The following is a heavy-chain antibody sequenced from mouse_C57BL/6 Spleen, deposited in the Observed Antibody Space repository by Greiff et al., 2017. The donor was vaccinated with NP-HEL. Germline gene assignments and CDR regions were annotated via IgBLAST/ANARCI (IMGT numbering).Heavy chain of an antibody. V-gene: IGHV1-82*01. CDR2: IYPGDGDT. CDR3: AGWNPWFAY. CDR1: GYAFSSSW. Sequence: VQLQESGPELVKPGASVKISCKASGYAFSSSWMNWVKQRPGKGLEWIGRIYPGDGDTNYNGKFKGKATLTADKSSSTAYMQLSSLTSEVSAVYVCAGWNPWFAYWGQGTLVTVSA. J-gene: IGHJ3*01.